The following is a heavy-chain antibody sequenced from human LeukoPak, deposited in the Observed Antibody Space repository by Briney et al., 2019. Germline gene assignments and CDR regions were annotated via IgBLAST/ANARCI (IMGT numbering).Heavy chain of an antibody. CDR1: GFTFSRYA. D-gene: IGHD3-22*01. J-gene: IGHJ2*01. Sequence: PGGSLRLSCSASGFTFSRYAMHWVRQAPGKGLEYVSVISSNGGSRYYADSVKGRFTISRDNSKNTLYIQMSSLRVEDTAVYYCARDYYSDSSASYWYFDLWGRGTLVTVSS. CDR2: ISSNGGSR. CDR3: ARDYYSDSSASYWYFDL. V-gene: IGHV3-64*05.